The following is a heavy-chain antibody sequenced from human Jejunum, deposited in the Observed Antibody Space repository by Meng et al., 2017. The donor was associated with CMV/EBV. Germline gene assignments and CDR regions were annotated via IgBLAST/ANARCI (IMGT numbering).Heavy chain of an antibody. CDR3: GDPPAGY. V-gene: IGHV4-4*01. CDR2: IFHSGAT. Sequence: TLSLTCVVSGGSLIGTNWWNWVRQPPGGGLEWIGEIFHSGATNYNPSLKSRVTIPIDNSKNQFSLKLTSVTAADTAVYFCGDPPAGYWGQGVLVTVSS. CDR1: GGSLIGTNW. J-gene: IGHJ4*02.